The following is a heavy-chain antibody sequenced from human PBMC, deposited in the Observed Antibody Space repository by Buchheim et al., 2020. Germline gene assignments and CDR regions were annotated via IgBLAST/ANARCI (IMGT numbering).Heavy chain of an antibody. CDR1: GYTFTGYY. D-gene: IGHD3-3*01. CDR3: ARGAGGDTIFGVLITTFYFDF. V-gene: IGHV1-2*04. CDR2: INPDSGGT. Sequence: QVQLVQSGAEVKKPGASVKVSCKASGYTFTGYYVHWVRQAPGQGLEWVGWINPDSGGTDYAQKFQGSVTMTRETSISTAYLELRSLTSDDTAVYYCARGAGGDTIFGVLITTFYFDFWGQGAL. J-gene: IGHJ4*02.